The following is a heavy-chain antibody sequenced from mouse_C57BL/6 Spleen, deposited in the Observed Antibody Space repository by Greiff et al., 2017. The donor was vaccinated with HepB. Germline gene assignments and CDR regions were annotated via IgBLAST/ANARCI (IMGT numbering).Heavy chain of an antibody. J-gene: IGHJ3*01. CDR2: ISDGGSYT. D-gene: IGHD1-1*01. V-gene: IGHV5-4*01. Sequence: EVHLVESGGGLVKPGGSLKLSCAASGFTFSSYAMSWVRQTPEKRLEWVATISDGGSYTYYPDNVKGRFTISRDNAKNNLYLQMSHLKSEDTAMYYCARAHYYGSSSFAYWGQGTLVTVSA. CDR1: GFTFSSYA. CDR3: ARAHYYGSSSFAY.